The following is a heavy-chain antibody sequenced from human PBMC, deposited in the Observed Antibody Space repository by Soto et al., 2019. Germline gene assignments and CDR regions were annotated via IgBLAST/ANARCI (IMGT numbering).Heavy chain of an antibody. CDR1: GYTFTGYY. CDR2: INPNSGGT. V-gene: IGHV1-2*02. D-gene: IGHD3-22*01. J-gene: IGHJ5*02. Sequence: ASVKVSCKASGYTFTGYYMHWVRQAPGQGLEWMGWINPNSGGTNYAQKFQGRVTMTRDTSISTAYMELSRLRSDDTAVYYCAREPPAVYYYDSSGSNWFDPWGQGTLVTVSS. CDR3: AREPPAVYYYDSSGSNWFDP.